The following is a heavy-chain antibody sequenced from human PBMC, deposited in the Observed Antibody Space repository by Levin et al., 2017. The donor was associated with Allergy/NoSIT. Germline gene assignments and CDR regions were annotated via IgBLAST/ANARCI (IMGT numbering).Heavy chain of an antibody. J-gene: IGHJ5*02. CDR1: GGSISGSTYY. Sequence: SETLSLRCTVSGGSISGSTYYWGWIRQPPGTGLEWIASIYQSGTTYYNPSLKSRVSISVAPSTNQFSLNLISVTAADTAVYYCARLRGLPSWGQGTLVTVSS. CDR2: IYQSGTT. CDR3: ARLRGLPS. V-gene: IGHV4-39*01. D-gene: IGHD1-26*01.